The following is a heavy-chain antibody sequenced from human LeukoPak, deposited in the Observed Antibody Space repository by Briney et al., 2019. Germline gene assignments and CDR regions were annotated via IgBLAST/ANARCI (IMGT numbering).Heavy chain of an antibody. CDR2: INHSGST. CDR3: ALLPRFGELYRLNAFDI. D-gene: IGHD3-10*01. J-gene: IGHJ3*02. V-gene: IGHV4-39*07. Sequence: PSETLSLTCTVSGGSISSSSYYWGWIRQPPGKGLEWIGEINHSGSTNYNPSLKSRVTISVDTSKNQFSLKLSSVTAADTAVYYCALLPRFGELYRLNAFDIWGQGTMVTVSS. CDR1: GGSISSSSYY.